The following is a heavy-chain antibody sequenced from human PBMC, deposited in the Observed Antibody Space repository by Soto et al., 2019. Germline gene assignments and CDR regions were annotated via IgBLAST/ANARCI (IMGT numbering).Heavy chain of an antibody. J-gene: IGHJ5*02. CDR3: ARDQLPWYCSGGSCQNWFDP. D-gene: IGHD2-15*01. CDR2: ISYDGSNK. V-gene: IGHV3-30-3*01. Sequence: GGSLRLSCAASGFTFCSYAMHWVRQAPGKGLEWVAVISYDGSNKYYADSVKGRFTISRDNSKNTLYLQMNSLRAEDTAVYYCARDQLPWYCSGGSCQNWFDPWGQGTLVTAPQ. CDR1: GFTFCSYA.